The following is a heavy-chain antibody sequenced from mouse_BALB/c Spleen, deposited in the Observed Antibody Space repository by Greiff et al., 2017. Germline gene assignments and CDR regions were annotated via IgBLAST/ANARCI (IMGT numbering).Heavy chain of an antibody. V-gene: IGHV1-5*01. CDR2: IYPGNSDT. CDR3: TREVHLAWFAY. Sequence: EVQLQQFGAELVKPGASVKMSCKASGYTFTSYWMHWVKQRPGQGLEWIGAIYPGNSDTSYNQKFKGKAKLTAVTSTSTAYMELSSLTNEDSAVYYCTREVHLAWFAYWGQGTLVTVSA. J-gene: IGHJ3*01. CDR1: GYTFTSYW.